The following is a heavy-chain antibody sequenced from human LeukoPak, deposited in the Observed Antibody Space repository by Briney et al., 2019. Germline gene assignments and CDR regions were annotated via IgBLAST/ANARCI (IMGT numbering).Heavy chain of an antibody. J-gene: IGHJ4*02. CDR1: GFTFSNYW. D-gene: IGHD3-22*01. CDR2: IRQDGSEQ. Sequence: GGSLRLSCAASGFTFSNYWMSWARQVPGKGLEWMANIRQDGSEQQYVDSVKGRFTISRDNSKHTLYLQLNSLRAEDTAVYYCAKSGPVNPGITMIVVVFYFDYWGQGTLVTVSS. CDR3: AKSGPVNPGITMIVVVFYFDY. V-gene: IGHV3-7*03.